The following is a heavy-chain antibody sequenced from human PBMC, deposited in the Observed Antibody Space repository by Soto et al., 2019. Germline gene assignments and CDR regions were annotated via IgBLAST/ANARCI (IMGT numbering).Heavy chain of an antibody. CDR1: GGSIGDYY. D-gene: IGHD3-10*01. J-gene: IGHJ5*02. V-gene: IGHV4-59*01. CDR2: IYYTGTT. CDR3: AGERGVWFGDLLSHGWFDP. Sequence: SETLSLTCTVSGGSIGDYYWSWIRQPPGKGLEWIGYIYYTGTTSYNPSLKSRVTISVDTSRNQFSLRLTSVNAADTAVYYCAGERGVWFGDLLSHGWFDPWGQGTLVTVSS.